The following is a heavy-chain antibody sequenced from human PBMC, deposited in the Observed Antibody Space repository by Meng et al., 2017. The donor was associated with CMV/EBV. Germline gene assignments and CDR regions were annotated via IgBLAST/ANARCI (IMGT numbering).Heavy chain of an antibody. CDR3: ARGEWSRGQYQLQIARYYYYGMDV. CDR1: GDSIRSSSYY. Sequence: SETLSLTCTVSGDSIRSSSYYWGWVRQPPGKGLEWIGGIHYSGSTNYNPSLKSRVTISVDTSKNQFSLKLSSVTAADTAVYYCARGEWSRGQYQLQIARYYYYGMDVWGQGTTVTVSS. V-gene: IGHV4-39*07. CDR2: IHYSGST. J-gene: IGHJ6*02. D-gene: IGHD2-2*01.